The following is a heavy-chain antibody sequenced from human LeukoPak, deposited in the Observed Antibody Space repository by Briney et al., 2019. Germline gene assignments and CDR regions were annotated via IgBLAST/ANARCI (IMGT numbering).Heavy chain of an antibody. CDR2: ISSSISYI. D-gene: IGHD2-2*01. CDR3: ARDRVIVPADSPYDYYYMDV. J-gene: IGHJ6*03. CDR1: GFSFSSYF. V-gene: IGHV3-21*01. Sequence: GGSLRLSSAASGFSFSSYFMNWVRMAPGNGLDWVSSISSSISYIYYANSVNGPLTISTYHRENSLYLQMKSLRAEDTAVYYCARDRVIVPADSPYDYYYMDVWGKGTTVTVSS.